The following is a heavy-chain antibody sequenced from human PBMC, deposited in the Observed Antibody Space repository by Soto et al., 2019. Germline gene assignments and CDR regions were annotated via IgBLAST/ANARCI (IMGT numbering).Heavy chain of an antibody. CDR1: GFTFSSYG. J-gene: IGHJ4*02. V-gene: IGHV3-33*01. Sequence: GGSLRLSCAASGFTFSSYGMHWVRQAPGKGLEWVAVIWYDGSNKYYADSVKGRFTISRDNSKNTLYLQMNSLRAENTAVYYCARENIMITFGGVIDPLYFDYWGQGTLVTVSS. D-gene: IGHD3-16*02. CDR3: ARENIMITFGGVIDPLYFDY. CDR2: IWYDGSNK.